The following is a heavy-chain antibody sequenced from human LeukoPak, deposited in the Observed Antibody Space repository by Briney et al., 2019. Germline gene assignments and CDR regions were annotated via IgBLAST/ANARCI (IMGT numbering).Heavy chain of an antibody. CDR3: AKVLTAAGLDL. D-gene: IGHD6-25*01. V-gene: IGHV4/OR15-8*01. J-gene: IGHJ5*02. Sequence: SETLSLTCSISGGSMSDSITWGWVRQPPGKGLEWLANIHDDGRTAPNPSLRSRLTISQDRSKNQFSLKVSSVTAADTAFYYCAKVLTAAGLDLWGQGILVTVSS. CDR1: GGSMSDSIT. CDR2: IHDDGRT.